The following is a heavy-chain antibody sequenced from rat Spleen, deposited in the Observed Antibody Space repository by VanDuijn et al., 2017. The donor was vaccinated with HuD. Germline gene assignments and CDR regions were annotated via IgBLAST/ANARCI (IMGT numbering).Heavy chain of an antibody. Sequence: QVQLKESGPGLVQPSQTLSLTCTVSGFSLSSYGVIWVRQPSGKGPEWMGRMWYDGDTAYNSALKSRLNISRDTSKNQVFLKMKRLQTDATASYFCTGTVSRATFYDYDGTYYYDYFDYWGQGGMVTVSS. CDR3: TGTVSRATFYDYDGTYYYDYFDY. V-gene: IGHV2-63*01. J-gene: IGHJ2*01. CDR1: GFSLSSYG. D-gene: IGHD1-12*02. CDR2: MWYDGDT.